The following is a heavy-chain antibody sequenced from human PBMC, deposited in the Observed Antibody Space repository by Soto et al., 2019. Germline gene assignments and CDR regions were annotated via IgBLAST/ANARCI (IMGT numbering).Heavy chain of an antibody. CDR1: GGTFSSYA. Sequence: QVQLVQSGAEVKKPGSSVKVSCKASGGTFSSYAISWVRQAPGQGLEWMGGIIPIFGTANSAQKFQGRVTITADKSTSTAYRELSSPRAEDTAVYYCARGIVVVPAAPTYYGMDVWGQGTTVTVSS. J-gene: IGHJ6*02. CDR2: IIPIFGTA. CDR3: ARGIVVVPAAPTYYGMDV. V-gene: IGHV1-69*06. D-gene: IGHD2-2*01.